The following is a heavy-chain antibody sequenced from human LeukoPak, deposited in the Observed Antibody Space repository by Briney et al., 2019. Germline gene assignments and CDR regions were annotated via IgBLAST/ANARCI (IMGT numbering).Heavy chain of an antibody. J-gene: IGHJ5*02. CDR2: IYNSGRS. V-gene: IGHV4-59*01. CDR3: AGGSGASWFDP. CDR1: GGPISSGY. D-gene: IGHD2-8*02. Sequence: PSETLSLTCSVSGGPISSGYWSWIRQPPGKGLEWIAYIYNSGRSNYNPSLKSRVTISLDTSKNQFSLKLSSVTAADTAVYYCAGGSGASWFDPWGQGTLVTVSS.